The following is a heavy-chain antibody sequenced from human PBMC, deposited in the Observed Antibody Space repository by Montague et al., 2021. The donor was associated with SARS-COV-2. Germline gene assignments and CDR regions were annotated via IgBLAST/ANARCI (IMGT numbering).Heavy chain of an antibody. CDR1: GGSISSGSYY. CDR2: IYTSGGA. D-gene: IGHD2-2*01. Sequence: TRSLTCSVSGGSISSGSYYWSWIRQPAGKGLEWIGRIYTSGGANYNPSLNSRVTISVDMSKNQFSLNLTSVTAADTAVYYCARAALPGRKNWFDPWGQGTLVTVSS. CDR3: ARAALPGRKNWFDP. V-gene: IGHV4-61*02. J-gene: IGHJ5*02.